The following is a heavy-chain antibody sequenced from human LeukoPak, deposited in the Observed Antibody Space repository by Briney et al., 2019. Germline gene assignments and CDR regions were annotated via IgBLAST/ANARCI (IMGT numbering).Heavy chain of an antibody. J-gene: IGHJ6*02. CDR1: GGSISSYY. CDR3: AISPVDGMDV. Sequence: PSETLSLTCTVSGGSISSYYWSWIRQPTGKGLEWIGYIYYSGSTNYNPSLKSRVTISVDTSKNQFSLKLSSVTAADTAVYYCAISPVDGMDVWGQGTTVTVSS. CDR2: IYYSGST. V-gene: IGHV4-59*08.